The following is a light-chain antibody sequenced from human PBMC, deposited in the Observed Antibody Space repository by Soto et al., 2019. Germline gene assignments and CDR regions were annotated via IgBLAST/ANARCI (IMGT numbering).Light chain of an antibody. CDR1: QGIRND. Sequence: AIKMTQSPSSLSASVGDRVTITCRASQGIRNDLGWYQQKPGKAPKLLIYAASSLQSGVPSRFSGSESGTDFTLTISSLQPEDFATYYCLQDYNYPLTFGGGTKVEIK. CDR3: LQDYNYPLT. CDR2: AAS. J-gene: IGKJ4*01. V-gene: IGKV1-6*01.